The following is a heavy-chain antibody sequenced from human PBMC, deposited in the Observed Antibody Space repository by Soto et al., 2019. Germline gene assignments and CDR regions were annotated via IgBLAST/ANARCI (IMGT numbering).Heavy chain of an antibody. CDR1: GFTFRSNS. J-gene: IGHJ4*02. V-gene: IGHV3-21*01. CDR2: ISDTSSSK. Sequence: EVQLVESGGGLVKPGESLRLTCAASGFTFRSNSMNWVRQTPGXXLGWVSSISDTSSSKYYADSIKGRFTISRDNAQDSLFLKMXSLGAEDTAVXXXXXXXXXXYXFGFWGPGTLVNLSS. CDR3: XXXXXXXYXFGF.